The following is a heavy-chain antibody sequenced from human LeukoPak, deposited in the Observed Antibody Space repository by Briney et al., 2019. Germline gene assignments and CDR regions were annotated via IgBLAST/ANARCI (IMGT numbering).Heavy chain of an antibody. CDR1: GFTFSSYS. CDR2: ISSSSSYI. D-gene: IGHD2-2*01. J-gene: IGHJ3*02. CDR3: ARVLPAAMVSSAFDI. Sequence: GGSLRLSCAASGFTFSSYSMNWVRQAPGKGLEWVSSISSSSSYIYYADSVKGRFTISRDNAKNSLYLQMNSLRAEDTAVYYCARVLPAAMVSSAFDIWGQGTMVTVSS. V-gene: IGHV3-21*01.